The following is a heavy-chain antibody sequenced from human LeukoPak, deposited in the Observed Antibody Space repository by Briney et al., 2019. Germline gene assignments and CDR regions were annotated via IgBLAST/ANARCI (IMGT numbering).Heavy chain of an antibody. CDR3: ARDHSYYFGSQTSTLDV. D-gene: IGHD3-10*01. Sequence: SETLSLTCTVSGGSMSGFYWTWIRQPPGEGLEWIGYIYYTGSVDYNASLKSRLTISLDTSKNRFSLKLNSVTAADTAVYYCARDHSYYFGSQTSTLDVWGQGTAVTVSS. CDR2: IYYTGSV. V-gene: IGHV4-59*12. CDR1: GGSMSGFY. J-gene: IGHJ6*02.